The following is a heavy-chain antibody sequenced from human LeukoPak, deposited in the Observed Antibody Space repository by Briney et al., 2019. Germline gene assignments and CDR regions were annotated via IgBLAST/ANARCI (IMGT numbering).Heavy chain of an antibody. D-gene: IGHD2-2*01. CDR1: GGSFSGLY. J-gene: IGHJ4*02. CDR2: VNHSGST. Sequence: TSETLSLTCAVYGGSFSGLYWSWIRQTPGKGLEWIGEVNHSGSTNYNPSLKSRVTISVDTSKNQFSLKLNSVTAADTAVYYCARKDCSSNSCCAPFDYWGQGTLVTVSS. V-gene: IGHV4-34*01. CDR3: ARKDCSSNSCCAPFDY.